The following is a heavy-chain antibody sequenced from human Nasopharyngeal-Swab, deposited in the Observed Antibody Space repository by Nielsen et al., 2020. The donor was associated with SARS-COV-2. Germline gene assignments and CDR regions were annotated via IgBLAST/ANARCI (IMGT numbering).Heavy chain of an antibody. CDR1: GFTFSNYW. Sequence: GESLKISCAASGFTFSNYWMSWVRQAPGKGLEWVANMKQDGTEKYYVDSVKGRFTISRDNGQNSLYLEMNTLRAEDTAVYYCARDYTPDYGGNSARFDYWGQGTLVTVSS. D-gene: IGHD4-23*01. CDR3: ARDYTPDYGGNSARFDY. J-gene: IGHJ4*02. CDR2: MKQDGTEK. V-gene: IGHV3-7*01.